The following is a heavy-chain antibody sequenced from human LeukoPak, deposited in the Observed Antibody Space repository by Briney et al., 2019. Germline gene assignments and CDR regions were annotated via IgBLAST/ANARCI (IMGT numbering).Heavy chain of an antibody. V-gene: IGHV3-30*04. Sequence: HSGRSPRLSCAASGFTFSSYAMHWVRQAPGKGLEWVAVISYDGSNKYYADSVKGRFTISRDNSKNTLYLQMNSLRAEDTAVYYCARDGTYYYGSRSYYPFDYWGQGTLVTVSS. CDR2: ISYDGSNK. D-gene: IGHD3-10*01. J-gene: IGHJ4*02. CDR1: GFTFSSYA. CDR3: ARDGTYYYGSRSYYPFDY.